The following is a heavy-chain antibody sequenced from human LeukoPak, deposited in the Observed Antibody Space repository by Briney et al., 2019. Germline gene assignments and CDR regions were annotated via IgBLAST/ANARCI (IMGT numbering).Heavy chain of an antibody. V-gene: IGHV3-9*01. CDR1: GFTFDDYA. D-gene: IGHD3-3*01. Sequence: GGSLRLSCAASGFTFDDYAMHWVRQAPGKGLEWVSGISWNSGSIGYADSVKGRFTISRDNAKNSLYLQMNSLRAEDTALYYCAKGLSEWLISGFDYWGQGTLVTVSS. CDR2: ISWNSGSI. CDR3: AKGLSEWLISGFDY. J-gene: IGHJ4*02.